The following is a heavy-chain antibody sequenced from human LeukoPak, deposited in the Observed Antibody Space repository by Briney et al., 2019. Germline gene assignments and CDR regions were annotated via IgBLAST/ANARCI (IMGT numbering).Heavy chain of an antibody. CDR1: GFTFSSYA. J-gene: IGHJ4*02. CDR3: ARDFSVGALIFSFGY. Sequence: GGSLRLSCAASGFTFSSYAMHWVRQAPGKGLEWVAVIAYDGSNKYYADSVKGRFTISRDNSKNTLYLQMNSLRAEDTAVYYCARDFSVGALIFSFGYWGQGTLVTVSS. V-gene: IGHV3-30-3*01. D-gene: IGHD1-26*01. CDR2: IAYDGSNK.